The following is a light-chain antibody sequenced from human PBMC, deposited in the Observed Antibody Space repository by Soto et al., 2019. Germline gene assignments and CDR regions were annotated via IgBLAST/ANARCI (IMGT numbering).Light chain of an antibody. V-gene: IGKV1-27*01. CDR2: AAY. Sequence: DIQMTQAPSSLSASVGDRVTITCRARQDISTYLAWYQQKPGKVPKLLISAAYTLQSGVPPRFSGSGSGTDFTLTISSLQPEDVATYYCQKYDKAPLTFGGGTKVEIK. J-gene: IGKJ4*01. CDR3: QKYDKAPLT. CDR1: QDISTY.